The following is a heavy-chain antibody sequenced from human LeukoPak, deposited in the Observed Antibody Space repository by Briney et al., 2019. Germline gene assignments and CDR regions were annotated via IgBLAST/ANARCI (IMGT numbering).Heavy chain of an antibody. V-gene: IGHV3-21*01. D-gene: IGHD1-26*01. J-gene: IGHJ6*03. CDR3: ARAAGVGATLDYYYYYYMDV. CDR1: GFTFSSYA. Sequence: PGGSLRLSCAASGFTFSSYAMSWVRQAPGKGLEWVSSISSSSSYIYYADSVKGRFTISRDNAKNSLYLQMNSLRAEDTAVYYCARAAGVGATLDYYYYYYMDVWGKGTTVTISS. CDR2: ISSSSSYI.